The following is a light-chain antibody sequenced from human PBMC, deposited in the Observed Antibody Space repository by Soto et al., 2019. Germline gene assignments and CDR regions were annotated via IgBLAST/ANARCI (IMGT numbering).Light chain of an antibody. CDR3: QQYSSPWT. Sequence: DIQTTQSPSTLSASVGDRVTITCRASQSIAWWLAWYQQKPGKAPKLLIYKASILESGVPSRFSGSGSGTEFTLTINSLQPDDIATYYCQQYSSPWTFGQGTKVEIK. V-gene: IGKV1-5*03. CDR1: QSIAWW. J-gene: IGKJ1*01. CDR2: KAS.